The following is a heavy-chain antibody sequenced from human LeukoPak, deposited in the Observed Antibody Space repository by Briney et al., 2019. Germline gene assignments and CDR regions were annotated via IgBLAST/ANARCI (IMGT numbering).Heavy chain of an antibody. CDR2: ISAYNGNT. J-gene: IGHJ4*02. V-gene: IGHV1-18*01. Sequence: ASVKVSCKASGYTFTSYGISWVRRAPGQGLEWMGWISAYNGNTNYAQKLQGRVTMTTDTSTSTAYMELRSLRSDDTAVYYCARGDCSSTSCYAGGHRLFDYWGQGTLVTVSS. CDR3: ARGDCSSTSCYAGGHRLFDY. CDR1: GYTFTSYG. D-gene: IGHD2-2*01.